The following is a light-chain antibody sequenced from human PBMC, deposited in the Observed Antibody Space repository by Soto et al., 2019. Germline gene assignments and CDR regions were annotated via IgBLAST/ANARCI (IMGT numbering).Light chain of an antibody. CDR1: SSNIGNNY. J-gene: IGLJ2*01. CDR3: GTWDSSLSAVV. CDR2: DNN. Sequence: QSVLTQPPSVSAAPGQKVTTSCSGSSSNIGNNYVSWYQQLPGTAPKLLIYDNNKRPSGIPDRFSGSKSGTSATLGITGLQTGDEADYYCGTWDSSLSAVVFGGGTKLTV. V-gene: IGLV1-51*01.